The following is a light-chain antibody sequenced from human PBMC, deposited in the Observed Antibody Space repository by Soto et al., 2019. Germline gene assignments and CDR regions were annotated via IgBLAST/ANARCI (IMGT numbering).Light chain of an antibody. CDR2: DVT. Sequence: QSALTQPASVSGSPGQSITISCTGTSSDVGAYNFVSWYQQHPGKAPKLTIYDVTNRPSGVSNRFSGSKSGNTASLTISGLQDEDEANYYCSSHSSSGTLVFGGGTKLTVL. CDR3: SSHSSSGTLV. CDR1: SSDVGAYNF. V-gene: IGLV2-14*03. J-gene: IGLJ2*01.